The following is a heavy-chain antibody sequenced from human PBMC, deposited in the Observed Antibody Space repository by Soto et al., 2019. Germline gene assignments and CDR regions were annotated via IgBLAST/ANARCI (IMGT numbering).Heavy chain of an antibody. D-gene: IGHD2-21*01. CDR3: ARVGEYIWGFDF. Sequence: QVQLVQSGSEVKKPGASVKVSCKASGYTFRSYGISWVRQAPGQGLECMGWISVYNGNTNYGQKFQGRVPMTTDTSTATASMELDNLTSDDTAVYYCARVGEYIWGFDFWGQGTLVTVSS. V-gene: IGHV1-18*04. J-gene: IGHJ4*02. CDR1: GYTFRSYG. CDR2: ISVYNGNT.